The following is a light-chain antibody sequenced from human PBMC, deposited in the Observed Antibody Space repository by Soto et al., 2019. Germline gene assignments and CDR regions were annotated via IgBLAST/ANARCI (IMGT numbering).Light chain of an antibody. CDR3: QQFDSWPPIT. CDR1: QTISTH. Sequence: EVELTQSPVTLSVSGGARATLSCRSSQTISTHLAWYQQKPGQAPRLLIYGASTRATAVPARFSGSGSGTDLTLTISRLQSEDAAVYYCQQFDSWPPITFGQGTKLEIK. CDR2: GAS. J-gene: IGKJ2*01. V-gene: IGKV3-15*01.